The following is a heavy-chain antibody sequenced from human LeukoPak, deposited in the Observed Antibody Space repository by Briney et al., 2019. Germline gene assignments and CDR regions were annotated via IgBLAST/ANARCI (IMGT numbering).Heavy chain of an antibody. CDR2: IYWDDDE. V-gene: IGHV2-5*02. Sequence: ESGPTLVYPTSSHTLTCTFFGFSLRTSGVGVGWIRQPPGKALEWLALIYWDDDERYTPSLKSRLTITKDTSKTQVVLTMTNMDPVDTATYYCVQTSAYGWYGNWFDPWGQGTLVTVSS. J-gene: IGHJ5*02. CDR3: VQTSAYGWYGNWFDP. D-gene: IGHD6-19*01. CDR1: GFSLRTSGVG.